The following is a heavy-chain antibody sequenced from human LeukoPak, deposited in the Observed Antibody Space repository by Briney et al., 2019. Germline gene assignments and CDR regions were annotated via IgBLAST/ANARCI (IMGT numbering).Heavy chain of an antibody. CDR1: GGSFSGYY. CDR3: ARAMTTVTTSSAFDI. Sequence: SKTLSLTCAVYGGSFSGYYWIWMRQPPGEGLEWIGEINHSGSTNYNPSLKSRVTISVDMSKNQFSLKLSSVTAADTAVYYCARAMTTVTTSSAFDIWGQGTMVTVSS. J-gene: IGHJ3*02. CDR2: INHSGST. D-gene: IGHD4-17*01. V-gene: IGHV4-34*01.